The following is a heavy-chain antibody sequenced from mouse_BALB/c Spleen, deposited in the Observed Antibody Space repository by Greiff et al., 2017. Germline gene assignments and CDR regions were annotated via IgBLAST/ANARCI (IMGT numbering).Heavy chain of an antibody. J-gene: IGHJ3*01. V-gene: IGHV14-1*02. D-gene: IGHD2-2*01. CDR1: GFNIKDYY. CDR2: IDPENGNT. Sequence: VQLQQSGAELVRPGALVKLSCKASGFNIKDYYMHWVKQRPEQGLEWIGWIDPENGNTIYDPKFQGKASITADTSSNTAYLQLSSLTSEDTAVYYCATFYYGYPFAYWGQGTLVTVSA. CDR3: ATFYYGYPFAY.